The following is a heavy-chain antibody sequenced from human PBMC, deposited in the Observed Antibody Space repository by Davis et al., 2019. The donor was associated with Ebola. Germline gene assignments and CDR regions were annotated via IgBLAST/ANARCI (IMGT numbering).Heavy chain of an antibody. CDR2: ISAYNGKT. J-gene: IGHJ3*02. CDR1: GYTFTSDG. CDR3: ARQWARGYYDSSGYLDAFDI. Sequence: ASVKVSCKASGYTFTSDGITWVRQAPGQGLEWMGWISAYNGKTNYTQKLQGRVTMTTDTSTSTAYMELRSLRSDDTAVYYCARQWARGYYDSSGYLDAFDIWGQGTMVTVSS. V-gene: IGHV1-18*04. D-gene: IGHD3-22*01.